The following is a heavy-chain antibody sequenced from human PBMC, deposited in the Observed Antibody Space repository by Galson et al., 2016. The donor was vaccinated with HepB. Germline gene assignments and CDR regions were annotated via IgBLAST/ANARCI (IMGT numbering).Heavy chain of an antibody. Sequence: SLRLSCAASGFTLSSYGMHWVRQAPGKGLEWVAIINQDGSEKYSVDFLKGRFTISRDNAKNSLYLQMNSLRAEDTAVYYCAMGNSGWPDYWGQGTLVTVSS. D-gene: IGHD6-19*01. CDR3: AMGNSGWPDY. CDR2: INQDGSEK. CDR1: GFTLSSYG. V-gene: IGHV3-7*01. J-gene: IGHJ4*02.